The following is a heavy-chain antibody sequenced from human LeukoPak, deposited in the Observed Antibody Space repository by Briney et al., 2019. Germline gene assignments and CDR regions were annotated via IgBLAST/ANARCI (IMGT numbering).Heavy chain of an antibody. CDR3: AKRAASGLYYFDY. V-gene: IGHV3-23*01. CDR2: ITDSGGNT. J-gene: IGHJ4*02. D-gene: IGHD6-25*01. Sequence: PGGSLRLSCAASGFTFSSSGMSWVRQAPGGGREGVSSITDSGGNTFYADSVKGRFTISRDNSKTTLFLQMNSLSAEDTAIYYCAKRAASGLYYFDYWGQGTLVIVSS. CDR1: GFTFSSSG.